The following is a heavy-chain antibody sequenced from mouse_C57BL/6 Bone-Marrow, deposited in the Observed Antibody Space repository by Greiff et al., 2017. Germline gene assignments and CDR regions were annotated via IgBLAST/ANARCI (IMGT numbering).Heavy chain of an antibody. CDR2: IYPGSGST. CDR1: GYTFTSYW. D-gene: IGHD2-1*01. Sequence: QVQLQQPGAELVKPGASVKMSCKASGYTFTSYWITWVKQRPGQGLEWIGDIYPGSGSTNYNEKFKSKATLTVDPYSSTAYMQLSSLTSEDSAVYYCAPLYGNYPYYAMDYWGQRTSVTVSS. V-gene: IGHV1-55*01. CDR3: APLYGNYPYYAMDY. J-gene: IGHJ4*01.